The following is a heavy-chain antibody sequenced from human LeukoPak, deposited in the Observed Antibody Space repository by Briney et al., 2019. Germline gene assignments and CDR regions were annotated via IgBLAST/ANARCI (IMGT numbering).Heavy chain of an antibody. CDR3: AKDFRYSSGL. D-gene: IGHD6-19*01. Sequence: PGGSLRLSCAASGFTFSSYGMHWVRQAPGKGLEWVAVISYDGSNKYYADSVKGRFTISRDNSKNTLYLQMNSLRAEDTAVYYCAKDFRYSSGLGGQGTLVTVSS. V-gene: IGHV3-33*05. J-gene: IGHJ4*02. CDR1: GFTFSSYG. CDR2: ISYDGSNK.